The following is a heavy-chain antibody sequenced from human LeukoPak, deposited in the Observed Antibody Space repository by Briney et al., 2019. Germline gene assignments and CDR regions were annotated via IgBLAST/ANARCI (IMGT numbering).Heavy chain of an antibody. CDR2: INPNSGGT. CDR3: ARDLGPGGGSYYYYYYMDV. V-gene: IGHV1-2*06. J-gene: IGHJ6*03. CDR1: GYTFTGYY. Sequence: ASVKVSCKASGYTFTGYYIHWVRQAPGQGLEWMGRINPNSGGTTYAQKFQGRVTMTRDTSISTAYMELSRLRSDDTAVYYCARDLGPGGGSYYYYYYMDVWGKGTTVTVSS. D-gene: IGHD1-26*01.